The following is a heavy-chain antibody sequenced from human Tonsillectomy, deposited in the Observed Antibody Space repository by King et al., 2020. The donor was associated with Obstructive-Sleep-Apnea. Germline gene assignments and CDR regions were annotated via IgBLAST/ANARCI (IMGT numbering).Heavy chain of an antibody. J-gene: IGHJ6*02. CDR2: IHWDDDK. CDR1: GFSLSTNGMC. Sequence: TLKESGPALVKPTQTLTLTCTFSGFSLSTNGMCVSWIRQPPGKALEWLARIHWDDDKYYSTSLKTRLTISKDTSQNQVVLTMTNMDPVDTATYYCARQQQVGTPLHYGMDVWGQGTTVTVSS. CDR3: ARQQQVGTPLHYGMDV. V-gene: IGHV2-70*11. D-gene: IGHD4-23*01.